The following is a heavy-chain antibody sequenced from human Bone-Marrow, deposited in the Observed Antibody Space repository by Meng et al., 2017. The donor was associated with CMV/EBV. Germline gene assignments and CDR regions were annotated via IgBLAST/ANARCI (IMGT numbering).Heavy chain of an antibody. Sequence: GGSLRLSCAASGFTFDDYGMSWVRQTPGKGLEWVSGMNWNGGSTGYADSVKGRFTISRDNAKNSLYLQMNSLRVEDTAVYYCAKVSGEQWLVRGGWFDPWGQGTLVTVSS. J-gene: IGHJ5*02. CDR1: GFTFDDYG. CDR3: AKVSGEQWLVRGGWFDP. V-gene: IGHV3-20*04. CDR2: MNWNGGST. D-gene: IGHD6-19*01.